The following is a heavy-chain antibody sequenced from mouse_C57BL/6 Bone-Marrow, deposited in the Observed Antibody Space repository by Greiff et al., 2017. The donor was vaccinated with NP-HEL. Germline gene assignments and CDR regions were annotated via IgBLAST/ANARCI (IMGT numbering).Heavy chain of an antibody. D-gene: IGHD2-3*01. J-gene: IGHJ1*03. CDR3: AIYDGYFDWYFDV. V-gene: IGHV1-78*01. CDR1: GYTFTDHT. CDR2: IYPRDGST. Sequence: VKLVESDAELVKPGASVKISCKVSGYTFTDHTIHWMKQRPEQGLEWIGYIYPRDGSTKYNEKFKGKATLTADKSSSTAYMQLNSLTSEDSAVYFCAIYDGYFDWYFDVWGTGTTVTVSS.